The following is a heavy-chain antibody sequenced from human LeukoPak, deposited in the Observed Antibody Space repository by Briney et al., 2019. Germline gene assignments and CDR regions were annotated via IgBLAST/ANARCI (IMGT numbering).Heavy chain of an antibody. V-gene: IGHV1-69*04. CDR1: GGTFSSYA. Sequence: SVKVSCKASGGTFSSYAISWVRQAPGQGLEWMGRIIPILGIANYAQKFQGRVTITADKSTSTAYMELSSLRSEDTAVYYCARAGAVAGTYDAFDIWGQGTMVTVSA. CDR2: IIPILGIA. D-gene: IGHD6-19*01. J-gene: IGHJ3*02. CDR3: ARAGAVAGTYDAFDI.